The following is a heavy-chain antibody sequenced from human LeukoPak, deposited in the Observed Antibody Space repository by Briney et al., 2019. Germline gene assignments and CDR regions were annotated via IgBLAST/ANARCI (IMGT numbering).Heavy chain of an antibody. V-gene: IGHV4-59*02. CDR1: DGSVSSYY. CDR3: ARVPIIQLGFMDV. D-gene: IGHD5-18*01. CDR2: IYYSGST. Sequence: SETLSLTCTVSDGSVSSYYWSWIRQPPGKGLEWIGYIYYSGSTNYNPSLKSRVTISVDTSKNQFSLKLSSVTAADTAVYYCARVPIIQLGFMDVWGKGTTVTVSS. J-gene: IGHJ6*03.